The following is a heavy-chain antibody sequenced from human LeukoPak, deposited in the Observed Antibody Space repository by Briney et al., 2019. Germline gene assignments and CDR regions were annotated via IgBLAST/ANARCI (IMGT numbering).Heavy chain of an antibody. V-gene: IGHV3-20*04. D-gene: IGHD3-10*01. CDR1: GFTFDDYA. J-gene: IGHJ4*02. CDR3: ARKSASGNYPLDY. CDR2: TNWDGGRT. Sequence: GGSLRLSCAASGFTFDDYAMSWVRQTPGKGLEWVSGTNWDGGRTGYADSVKGRFTISRDNAKNTVFLQMSSLRAEDTALYYCARKSASGNYPLDYWGQGTLVTVSS.